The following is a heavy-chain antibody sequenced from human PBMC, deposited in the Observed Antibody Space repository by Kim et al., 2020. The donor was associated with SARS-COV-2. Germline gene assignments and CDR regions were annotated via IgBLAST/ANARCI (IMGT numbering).Heavy chain of an antibody. J-gene: IGHJ4*02. Sequence: NYAQKLPGRVTMTTDTSTSTAYMELRSLRSDDTAVYYCARDRGTGTDLYWGQGTLVTVSS. V-gene: IGHV1-18*01. D-gene: IGHD1-1*01. CDR3: ARDRGTGTDLY.